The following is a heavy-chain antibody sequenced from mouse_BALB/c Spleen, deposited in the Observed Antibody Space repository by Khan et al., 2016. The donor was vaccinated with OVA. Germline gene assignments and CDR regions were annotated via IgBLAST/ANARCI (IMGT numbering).Heavy chain of an antibody. CDR1: GYSFTDYI. CDR3: ARRDYGSSYSCFAY. D-gene: IGHD1-1*01. Sequence: VQLQESGPELVKPGASVKMSCKASGYSFTDYIISWVKQRPGQGLQWIGEIYPGSGSTYYNAKFKGKATLTADKSSNTAYMQLSSLTSEDSAVYFCARRDYGSSYSCFAYWGQGTLVTVSA. CDR2: IYPGSGST. V-gene: IGHV1-77*01. J-gene: IGHJ3*01.